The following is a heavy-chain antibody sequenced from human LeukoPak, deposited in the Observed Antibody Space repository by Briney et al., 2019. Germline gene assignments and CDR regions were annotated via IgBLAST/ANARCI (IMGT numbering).Heavy chain of an antibody. V-gene: IGHV3-74*01. J-gene: IGHJ4*02. CDR1: GFTFSSYW. CDR3: ARDGPSSFGVHDY. Sequence: GGSLRLSCAASGFTFSSYWMHWVRQAPGKGLVWVSRINSDGSSTNYADSVKGRFTISGNNAKNTLYLQMNSLRAEDTAVYYCARDGPSSFGVHDYWGQGTLVTVSS. CDR2: INSDGSST. D-gene: IGHD3-3*01.